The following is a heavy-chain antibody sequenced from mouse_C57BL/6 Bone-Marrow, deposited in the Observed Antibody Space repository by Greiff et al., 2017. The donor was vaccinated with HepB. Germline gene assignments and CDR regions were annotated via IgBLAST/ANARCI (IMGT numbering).Heavy chain of an antibody. J-gene: IGHJ3*01. CDR1: GYTFTSYW. Sequence: VQLQQPGAELVMPGASVKLSCKASGYTFTSYWMHWVKQRPGQGLEWIGEIDPSDSYTNYNQKFKGKSTLTVDKSSSTAYMQLSSLTSEDSAVYYCARCSYYSNYHPPPWFAYWGQGTLVTVSA. CDR2: IDPSDSYT. D-gene: IGHD2-5*01. CDR3: ARCSYYSNYHPPPWFAY. V-gene: IGHV1-69*01.